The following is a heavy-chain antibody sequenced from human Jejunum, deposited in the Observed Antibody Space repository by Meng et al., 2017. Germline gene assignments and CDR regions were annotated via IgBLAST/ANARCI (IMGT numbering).Heavy chain of an antibody. CDR3: ARDHMGSFDY. Sequence: QAQLQGAAPGRVLPSATPSLTCTGSGGSVSSAGYQWGWIRQRPGKGLEWIGYASTNYNPSLKTRVTITVDTSKNQFALRLTSVTAADTAVYYGARDHMGSFDYWGQGILVTVSS. D-gene: IGHD1-26*01. J-gene: IGHJ4*02. V-gene: IGHV4-61*08. CDR1: GGSVSSAGYQ. CDR2: AST.